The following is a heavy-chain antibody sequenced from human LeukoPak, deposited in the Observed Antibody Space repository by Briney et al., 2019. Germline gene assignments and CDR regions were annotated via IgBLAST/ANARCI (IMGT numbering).Heavy chain of an antibody. CDR3: ARVGGFAFDI. V-gene: IGHV3-33*01. Sequence: GGSLRLSCAASGFTFSSYCMHWVRQAPGKGLEWVAFIWYDGSNKYYADSVKGRFTISRDNSKNTLYLQMNSLRAEDTAVYYCARVGGFAFDIWGQGTMVTVSS. J-gene: IGHJ3*02. CDR2: IWYDGSNK. D-gene: IGHD3-16*01. CDR1: GFTFSSYC.